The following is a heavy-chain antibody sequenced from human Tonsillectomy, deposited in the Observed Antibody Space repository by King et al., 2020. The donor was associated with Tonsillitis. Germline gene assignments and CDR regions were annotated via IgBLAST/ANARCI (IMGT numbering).Heavy chain of an antibody. CDR2: SYTSGST. Sequence: VQLQESGPGLVKPSETLSLTCTVSGGSISSYYWSWIRQPAGKGLEWIGRSYTSGSTNYNPSLKSRVTMSVDTSKNQFSLKLSTVTAADTAVYYCARVTDYDFWSGFQTGAFDIWGQGTMVTVSS. CDR1: GGSISSYY. CDR3: ARVTDYDFWSGFQTGAFDI. D-gene: IGHD3-3*01. J-gene: IGHJ3*02. V-gene: IGHV4-4*07.